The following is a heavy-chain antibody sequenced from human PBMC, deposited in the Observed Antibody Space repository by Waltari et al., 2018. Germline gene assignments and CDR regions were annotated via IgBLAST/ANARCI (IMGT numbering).Heavy chain of an antibody. CDR2: IYYSGRS. D-gene: IGHD3-10*01. J-gene: IGHJ4*02. CDR1: GGSISSGGYY. Sequence: QVQLQESGPGLVKPSQTLSLPCTVSGGSISSGGYYWSWIRQHPGKGLEWIGYIYYSGRSYYNPSLKSRVTVSVDTSKNQFSRKLSSVTAADTAVDYCARDETYYYGAGSYRVFDYWGQGTLVTVSS. CDR3: ARDETYYYGAGSYRVFDY. V-gene: IGHV4-31*03.